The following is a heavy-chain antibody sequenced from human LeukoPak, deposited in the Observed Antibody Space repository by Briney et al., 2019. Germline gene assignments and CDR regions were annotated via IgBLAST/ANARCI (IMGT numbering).Heavy chain of an antibody. CDR1: GFTFSESW. CDR3: AKGKRYPDY. Sequence: GGSLRLSCVVSGFTFSESWMSWVRQAPGKGLGWVASLNLDGSDKYYVDSVKGRFTISRDNAKNSLYLQMDSLRVEDMAVYYCAKGKRYPDYWGQGTLVTVSS. J-gene: IGHJ4*02. D-gene: IGHD1-1*01. CDR2: LNLDGSDK. V-gene: IGHV3-7*03.